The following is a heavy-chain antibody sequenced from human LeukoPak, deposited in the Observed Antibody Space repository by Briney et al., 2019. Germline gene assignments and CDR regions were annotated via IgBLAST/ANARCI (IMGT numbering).Heavy chain of an antibody. CDR2: ISGGSGVI. Sequence: PGGSLRLSCAASGFTFSDYYMSWIRQAPGKGLEWVSYISGGSGVIHHADSVQGRFTISRDNAKNSLYLQMNSLRVEDTAVYYCARDRDYNMDVWGQGTTVTVSS. V-gene: IGHV3-11*04. CDR3: ARDRDYNMDV. J-gene: IGHJ6*02. CDR1: GFTFSDYY.